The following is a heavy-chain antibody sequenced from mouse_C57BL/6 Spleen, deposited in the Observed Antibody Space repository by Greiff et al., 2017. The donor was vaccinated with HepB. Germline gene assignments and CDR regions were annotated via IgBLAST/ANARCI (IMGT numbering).Heavy chain of an antibody. CDR3: TRDSSGWFAY. J-gene: IGHJ3*01. V-gene: IGHV5-9-1*02. Sequence: EVQGVESGEGLVKPGGSLKLSCAASGFTFSSYAMSWVRQTPEKRLEWVAYISSGGDYIYYADTVKGRFTISRDNARNTLYLQMSSLKSEDTAMYYCTRDSSGWFAYWGQGTLVTVSA. CDR2: ISSGGDYI. D-gene: IGHD3-2*02. CDR1: GFTFSSYA.